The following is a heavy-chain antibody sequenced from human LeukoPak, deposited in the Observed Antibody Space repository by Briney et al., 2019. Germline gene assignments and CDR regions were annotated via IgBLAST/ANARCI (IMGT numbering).Heavy chain of an antibody. D-gene: IGHD3-10*01. Sequence: GGSLRLSCAASGFTFSSYSMSWVRQAPGKGLEWVSAISGSGGSTYYADSVKGRFTISRDNSKNTLYLQMNSLRAEDTAIYYCAKVTYGSGTYGAFDLWGQGTLVTVSS. CDR1: GFTFSSYS. V-gene: IGHV3-23*01. CDR3: AKVTYGSGTYGAFDL. J-gene: IGHJ4*02. CDR2: ISGSGGST.